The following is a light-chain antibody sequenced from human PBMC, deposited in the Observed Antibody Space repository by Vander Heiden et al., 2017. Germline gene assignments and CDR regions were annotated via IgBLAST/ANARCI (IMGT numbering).Light chain of an antibody. CDR3: AAWDDSLSGPV. V-gene: IGLV1-47*02. Sequence: QSVLPQPPSASGTPGPRVTISCSGSSPNIGTNYVCWYQQVPGTAPKLLIYSDNLRPSGVPDRFSGSKSGTATSLAISGLRSEDEADYYCAAWDDSLSGPVFGTGTKVTVL. CDR2: SDN. J-gene: IGLJ1*01. CDR1: SPNIGTNY.